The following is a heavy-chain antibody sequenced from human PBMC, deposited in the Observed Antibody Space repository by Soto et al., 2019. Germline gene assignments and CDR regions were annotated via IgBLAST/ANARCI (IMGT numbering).Heavy chain of an antibody. CDR3: ARDRDFWSGYHYFDY. J-gene: IGHJ4*02. Sequence: SVKVSCKASGGTFSSYAISWVRQAPGQGLEWMGGIIPIFGTANYAQKFQGRVTITADESTSTAYMELSSLRSDDTAVYYCARDRDFWSGYHYFDYWGQGTLVTVSS. V-gene: IGHV1-69*13. CDR1: GGTFSSYA. CDR2: IIPIFGTA. D-gene: IGHD3-3*01.